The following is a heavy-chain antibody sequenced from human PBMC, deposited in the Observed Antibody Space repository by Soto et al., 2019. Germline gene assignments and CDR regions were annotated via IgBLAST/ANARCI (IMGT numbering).Heavy chain of an antibody. CDR2: MNPNSGNT. D-gene: IGHD2-2*01. V-gene: IGHV1-8*01. Sequence: ASVKVSCKASGYTFTSYDINWVRQATGQGLEWMGWMNPNSGNTGYAQKFQGRVTMTRNTSISTAYMELSSLRSEDTAVYYCATRWAPGVPAATAHAIYYYMDVWGKGTTVTVSS. CDR1: GYTFTSYD. CDR3: ATRWAPGVPAATAHAIYYYMDV. J-gene: IGHJ6*03.